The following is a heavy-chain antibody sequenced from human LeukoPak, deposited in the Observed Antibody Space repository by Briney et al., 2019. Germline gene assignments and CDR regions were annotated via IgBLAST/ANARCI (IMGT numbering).Heavy chain of an antibody. CDR3: ERAFRRFNGMDV. CDR1: GYTFTSYD. CDR2: MNPNSGNT. V-gene: IGHV1-8*01. D-gene: IGHD3-3*01. Sequence: ASVKVSCKASGYTFTSYDINWVRQATGQGLEWMGWMNPNSGNTGYAQKFQGRVTMTRNTSISTAYMELSSLRSEDTAVYYCERAFRRFNGMDVWGQGTTVTVSS. J-gene: IGHJ6*02.